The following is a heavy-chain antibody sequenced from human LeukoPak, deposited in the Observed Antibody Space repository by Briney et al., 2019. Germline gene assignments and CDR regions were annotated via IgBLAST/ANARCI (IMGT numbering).Heavy chain of an antibody. D-gene: IGHD3-22*01. CDR2: INRGSGST. V-gene: IGHV1-46*01. CDR3: ARGYYDSSGYLFDY. J-gene: IGHJ4*02. CDR1: GYSFSNYY. Sequence: ASVKVSCKASGYSFSNYYIHWVRQGPGQGLEWMGIINRGSGSTSYAQKFQGRVTMTRDTSTSTVYMELSSLRSEDTAMYYCARGYYDSSGYLFDYWGQGTLVTVSS.